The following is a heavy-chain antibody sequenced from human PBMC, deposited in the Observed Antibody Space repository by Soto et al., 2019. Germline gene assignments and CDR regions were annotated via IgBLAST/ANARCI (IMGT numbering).Heavy chain of an antibody. Sequence: NPSETLSLTCTVSGGSISSGDYYWSWIRQPPGKGLERIGYIYYSGSTYYNPSLKSRVTISVDTSKNQFSLKLGSVTAADTAVYYCARVSFLAYCGGDCYNKFDYWGQGTLVTVSS. V-gene: IGHV4-30-4*01. CDR2: IYYSGST. CDR3: ARVSFLAYCGGDCYNKFDY. D-gene: IGHD2-21*02. CDR1: GGSISSGDYY. J-gene: IGHJ4*02.